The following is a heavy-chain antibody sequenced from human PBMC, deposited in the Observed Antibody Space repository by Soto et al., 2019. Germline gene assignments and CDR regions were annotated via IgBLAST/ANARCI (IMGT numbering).Heavy chain of an antibody. Sequence: GESLKISCMGSGYSFTSYWISWVRQMPGKGLEWMGRIDPSDSYTNYSPSFQGHVTISADKSISTAYLQWSSLKASDTAMYYCAKSYDLYYGMDVWGKGTTVTVSS. CDR1: GYSFTSYW. CDR3: AKSYDLYYGMDV. D-gene: IGHD3-22*01. V-gene: IGHV5-10-1*01. CDR2: IDPSDSYT. J-gene: IGHJ6*04.